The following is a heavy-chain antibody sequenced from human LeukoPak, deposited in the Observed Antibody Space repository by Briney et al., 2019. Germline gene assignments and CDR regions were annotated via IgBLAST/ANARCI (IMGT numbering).Heavy chain of an antibody. CDR1: GGSISSSGYY. Sequence: SETLSLTCTVSGGSISSSGYYWGWIRQPPGKGLEWIGSFYYTGSTFYNPSLKSRVTISVDTSKNQFSLKRSSVTAADTAVYYCARDSAGLNYWGQGTLVTVPS. CDR3: ARDSAGLNY. J-gene: IGHJ4*02. V-gene: IGHV4-39*02. CDR2: FYYTGST. D-gene: IGHD6-19*01.